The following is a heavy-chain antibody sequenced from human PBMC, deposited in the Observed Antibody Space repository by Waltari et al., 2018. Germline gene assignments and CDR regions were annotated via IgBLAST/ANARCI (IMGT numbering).Heavy chain of an antibody. D-gene: IGHD7-27*01. V-gene: IGHV3-15*02. CDR2: ITNKIDGGTI. CDR3: TTRTWADGFDI. CDR1: GFSLRNAW. J-gene: IGHJ3*02. Sequence: EVLLVEAGGSLVKPGGSLRLSCAGSGFSLRNAWMNWVRQAPGKGLEWVGRITNKIDGGTIDYAAPLKGRFTISRDDSKNTLYLQMNSLKIEDTAVYYCTTRTWADGFDIWGQGTMVTVSS.